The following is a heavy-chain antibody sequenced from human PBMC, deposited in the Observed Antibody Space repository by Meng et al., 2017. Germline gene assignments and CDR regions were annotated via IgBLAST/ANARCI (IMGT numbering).Heavy chain of an antibody. CDR3: ARDLKRDHHLGEGGY. V-gene: IGHV1-18*01. J-gene: IGHJ4*02. CDR1: GYTFTSYG. Sequence: QVHLVRSWAEVKKPWASVKVSCKVAGYTFTSYGIRWVRQAPGQGLEWMGWISAYNGNTNYAQKLQGRVTMTTDTSTSTAYMELRSLRSDDTAVYYCARDLKRDHHLGEGGYWGQGTLVTVSS. CDR2: ISAYNGNT. D-gene: IGHD3-16*01.